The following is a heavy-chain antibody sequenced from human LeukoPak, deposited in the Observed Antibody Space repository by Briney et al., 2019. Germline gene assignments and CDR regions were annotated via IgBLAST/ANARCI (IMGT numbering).Heavy chain of an antibody. J-gene: IGHJ5*02. V-gene: IGHV3-74*01. CDR2: ISSDGTST. Sequence: GGSLRLSCAASGFTFSFYWMHWVRRAPGKGLVWVSRISSDGTSTNYADSVKGRFTISRDNARNTLYLQMNSLRAEDTAVYYCAREFYDIWTGPYNWFDPWGQGTLVTVSS. CDR1: GFTFSFYW. CDR3: AREFYDIWTGPYNWFDP. D-gene: IGHD3/OR15-3a*01.